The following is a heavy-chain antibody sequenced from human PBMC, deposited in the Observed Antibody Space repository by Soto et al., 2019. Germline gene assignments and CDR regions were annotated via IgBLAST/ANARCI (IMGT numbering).Heavy chain of an antibody. V-gene: IGHV4-30-2*01. Sequence: QLKLQESGSGLVKPSQTLSLTCAVSGGSISSGGYSWNWIRQPLGKGLEWIGYIYHSGSTYYNPSLKSRVTISVDKSKNQFSLKLTSVTAADTAVYYCARDQLEGNWFDPWGQGTLVTVSS. J-gene: IGHJ5*02. CDR2: IYHSGST. CDR3: ARDQLEGNWFDP. CDR1: GGSISSGGYS. D-gene: IGHD1-1*01.